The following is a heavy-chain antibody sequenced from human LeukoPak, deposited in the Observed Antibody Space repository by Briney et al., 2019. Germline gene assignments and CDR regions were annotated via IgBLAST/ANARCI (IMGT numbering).Heavy chain of an antibody. Sequence: GGSLRLSCAASGFTFSNAWMSWVRQAPGKGLEWVGRIKSKTDGGTTDYAAPVKGRFTISRDDSKNTLYLQMNSLKTEDTAVYYCTTDLITIFGVAHYMDVWGKGTTVTVSS. CDR3: TTDLITIFGVAHYMDV. CDR2: IKSKTDGGTT. CDR1: GFTFSNAW. D-gene: IGHD3-3*01. J-gene: IGHJ6*03. V-gene: IGHV3-15*01.